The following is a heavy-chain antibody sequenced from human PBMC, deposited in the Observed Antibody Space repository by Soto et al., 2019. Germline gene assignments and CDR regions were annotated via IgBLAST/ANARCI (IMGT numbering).Heavy chain of an antibody. J-gene: IGHJ3*02. CDR3: ARGAGLTRVVVVAATVTSDAFDI. V-gene: IGHV4-34*01. CDR1: GGSFSGYY. CDR2: INHSGST. D-gene: IGHD2-15*01. Sequence: SETLSLTCAVYGGSFSGYYWSWIRQPPGKGLEWIGEINHSGSTNYNPSLKSRVTISVATSKNKFSLKLSSVTAADTAVYYCARGAGLTRVVVVAATVTSDAFDIWGQGTMVTVSS.